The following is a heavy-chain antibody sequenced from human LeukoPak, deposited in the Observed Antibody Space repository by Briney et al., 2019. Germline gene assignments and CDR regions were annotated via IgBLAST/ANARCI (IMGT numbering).Heavy chain of an antibody. CDR3: AKKVFSRSYSHVFDY. CDR1: GFTFSSYA. Sequence: GGSLRLSCAASGFTFSSYAMHWVRQAPGKGLEWVSAISGSGGSTYYADSVKGRFTISRDNSKNTLYLQMNSLRAEDTAVYYCAKKVFSRSYSHVFDYWGQGTLVTVSS. D-gene: IGHD1-26*01. J-gene: IGHJ4*02. CDR2: ISGSGGST. V-gene: IGHV3-23*01.